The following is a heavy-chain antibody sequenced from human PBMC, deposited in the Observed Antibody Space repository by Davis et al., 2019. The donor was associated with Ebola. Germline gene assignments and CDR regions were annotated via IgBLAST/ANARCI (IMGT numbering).Heavy chain of an antibody. CDR3: ARDSDFWSGTPYAMDV. CDR2: IYSGGST. Sequence: PGGSLRLSCAASGFTVSSSYMNWVRQAPGKGLEWVSVIYSGGSTYYADSVKGRFTISRDNSKNTLYLQMNSLKIEDTAVYYCARDSDFWSGTPYAMDVWGQGTTVTVSS. D-gene: IGHD3-3*01. CDR1: GFTVSSSY. V-gene: IGHV3-66*01. J-gene: IGHJ6*02.